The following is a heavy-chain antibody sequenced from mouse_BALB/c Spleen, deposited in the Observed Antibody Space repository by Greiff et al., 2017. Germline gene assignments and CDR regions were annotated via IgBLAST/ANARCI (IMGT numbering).Heavy chain of an antibody. J-gene: IGHJ4*01. V-gene: IGHV7-3*02. CDR3: ARVNYYYAMDY. CDR2: IRNKANGYTT. CDR1: GFTFTDYY. Sequence: EVKLMESGGGLVQPGGSLRLSCAPSGFTFTDYYMSWVRQPPGKALEWLGFIRNKANGYTTEYSASVKGRFTISRDNSQSILYLQMNTLRAEDSATYYCARVNYYYAMDYWGQGTSVTVSS.